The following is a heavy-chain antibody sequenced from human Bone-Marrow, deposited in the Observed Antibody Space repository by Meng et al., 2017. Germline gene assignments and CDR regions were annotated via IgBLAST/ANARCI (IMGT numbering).Heavy chain of an antibody. D-gene: IGHD5-18*01. V-gene: IGHV1-8*01. CDR1: GYTFTSYD. CDR3: ARRRIQSTNWFDP. Sequence: GQVGQSGGEVKKPGASVKVSCKASGYTFTSYDINWVRQATGQGLEWMGWMNPNSGNTGYAQKFQGRVTMTRNTSISTAYMELSSLRSEDTAVYYCARRRIQSTNWFDPWGQGTLVTVAS. J-gene: IGHJ5*02. CDR2: MNPNSGNT.